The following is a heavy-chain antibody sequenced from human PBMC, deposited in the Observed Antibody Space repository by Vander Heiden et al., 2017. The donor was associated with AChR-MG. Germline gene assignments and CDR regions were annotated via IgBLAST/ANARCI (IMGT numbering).Heavy chain of an antibody. Sequence: QVQLVESGGGVVQPGGSLRLSCAASGFTFSSYGMHWVRQAPGKGLKWVAFIRYDGSDTYYADSRKGRFTISRDNSKNTLDLQMNSLRAEETAVYYCAKGTLLGDDSSGYYPDYWGQGTLVPVS. J-gene: IGHJ4*02. V-gene: IGHV3-30*02. CDR1: GFTFSSYG. CDR3: AKGTLLGDDSSGYYPDY. D-gene: IGHD3-22*01. CDR2: IRYDGSDT.